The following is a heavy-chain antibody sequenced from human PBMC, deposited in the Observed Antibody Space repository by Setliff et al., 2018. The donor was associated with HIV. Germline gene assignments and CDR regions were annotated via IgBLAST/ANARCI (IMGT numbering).Heavy chain of an antibody. CDR1: GGSFSNYY. V-gene: IGHV4-34*01. D-gene: IGHD5-18*01. J-gene: IGHJ5*02. CDR2: LSPSGTT. Sequence: PSETLSLTCTVYGGSFSNYYTNWIRQPPGKGLEWIGELSPSGTTRSNPSLQSRVTISLDTSNNQFSLKLTSVTAADTALYYCSNWDTTIDEDAWGQGTLVTVSS. CDR3: SNWDTTIDEDA.